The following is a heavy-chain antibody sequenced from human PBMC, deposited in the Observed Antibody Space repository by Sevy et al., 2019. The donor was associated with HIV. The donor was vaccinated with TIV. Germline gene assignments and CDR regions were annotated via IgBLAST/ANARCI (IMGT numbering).Heavy chain of an antibody. Sequence: GGSLRLSCAASGFTFSSYDMHWVRQPTGKGLEWVSAISTAGDTYYSGSVKGRFTISREDAKNSLYLQMNSLRAGDTAVYYCARVKGYTSSGTYHYYYYGLDVWGQGTTATVSS. V-gene: IGHV3-13*01. J-gene: IGHJ6*02. D-gene: IGHD3-16*02. CDR1: GFTFSSYD. CDR2: ISTAGDT. CDR3: ARVKGYTSSGTYHYYYYGLDV.